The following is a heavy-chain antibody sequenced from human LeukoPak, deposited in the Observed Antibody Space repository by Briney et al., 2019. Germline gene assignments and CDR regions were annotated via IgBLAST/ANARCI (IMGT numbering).Heavy chain of an antibody. J-gene: IGHJ4*02. V-gene: IGHV3-23*01. CDR2: ISGDSGGT. CDR3: AKDGGPTVFYYFDS. D-gene: IGHD1-1*01. Sequence: GGSLRLSCAASGFTFSNSAMSWVRQAPGKGLEWVSGISGDSGGTNYADSVKGRFTISRDNSKNTLYLQMNSLRAEDTAAYYCAKDGGPTVFYYFDSWGQGTLVTVSS. CDR1: GFTFSNSA.